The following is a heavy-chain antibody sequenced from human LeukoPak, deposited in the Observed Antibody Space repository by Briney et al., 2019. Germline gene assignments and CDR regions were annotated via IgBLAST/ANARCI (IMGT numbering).Heavy chain of an antibody. J-gene: IGHJ6*02. CDR2: ISGSGTST. CDR3: ARRNVDRVASDGMDV. Sequence: GGSLRLSCAASGFSFSSYAMTWVRQAPGKGLEWVSGISGSGTSTFYADSVNGRFSISRDNSKSTLYLQMNRLRAEDTAVYYCARRNVDRVASDGMDVWGQGTTVTVFS. CDR1: GFSFSSYA. D-gene: IGHD5-12*01. V-gene: IGHV3-23*01.